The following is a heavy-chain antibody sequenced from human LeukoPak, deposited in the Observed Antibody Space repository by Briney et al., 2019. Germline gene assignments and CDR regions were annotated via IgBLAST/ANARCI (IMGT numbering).Heavy chain of an antibody. CDR2: IYTTGSS. CDR1: GDSITSYS. Sequence: SETLSLTCTVSGDSITSYSWSWIRQPAGKGLEWIGRIYTTGSSNYSPSLKSRVTTSVDRTKNQFSLTLRPVTAADSAVYYCARVAGATGSTGWFDPWGQGTMITVCS. V-gene: IGHV4-4*07. J-gene: IGHJ5*02. CDR3: ARVAGATGSTGWFDP. D-gene: IGHD1-1*01.